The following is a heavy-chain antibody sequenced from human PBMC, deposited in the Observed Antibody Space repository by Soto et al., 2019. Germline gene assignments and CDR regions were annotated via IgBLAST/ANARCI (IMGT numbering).Heavy chain of an antibody. CDR2: IYPGDSDT. V-gene: IGHV5-51*01. CDR3: ATLWFGELHHREYGMDV. CDR1: GYSFTSYW. Sequence: GESLKISCKGSGYSFTSYWIGWVRQMPGKGLEWMGIIYPGDSDTRYSPSFQGQVTISADKSISTAYLQWSSLKASDTAMYYCATLWFGELHHREYGMDVWGQGTTVTVSS. J-gene: IGHJ6*02. D-gene: IGHD3-10*01.